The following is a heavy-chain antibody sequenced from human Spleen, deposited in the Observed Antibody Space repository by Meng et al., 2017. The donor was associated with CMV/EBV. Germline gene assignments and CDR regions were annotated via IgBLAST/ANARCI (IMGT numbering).Heavy chain of an antibody. J-gene: IGHJ6*02. D-gene: IGHD4-11*01. CDR1: GFTFSSYS. V-gene: IGHV3-21*01. CDR2: ISDSSNYI. Sequence: GESLKISCAASGFTFSSYSMNWVRQAPGKGLEWVSSISDSSNYIYYADSVKGRFTISRDNAKNSLYLQMNSLRAEDTAVYYCARHTGPMTTVTFTHVHYYYYYGLDVWGQGTTVTVSS. CDR3: ARHTGPMTTVTFTHVHYYYYYGLDV.